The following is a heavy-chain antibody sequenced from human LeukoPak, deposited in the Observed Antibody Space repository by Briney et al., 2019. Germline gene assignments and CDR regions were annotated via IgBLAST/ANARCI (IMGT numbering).Heavy chain of an antibody. CDR2: IYYSGST. V-gene: IGHV4-59*12. J-gene: IGHJ5*02. D-gene: IGHD2-15*01. CDR3: ARYGTRVVFGVVADRAWFDP. CDR1: GGSISSYY. Sequence: PSETLSLTCTVSGGSISSYYWSWIRQPPGKGLELIGYIYYSGSTNYNPSLKSRVTISVDTSKNQFSLKLSSVTAADTAVYFCARYGTRVVFGVVADRAWFDPWGQGTLVTVSS.